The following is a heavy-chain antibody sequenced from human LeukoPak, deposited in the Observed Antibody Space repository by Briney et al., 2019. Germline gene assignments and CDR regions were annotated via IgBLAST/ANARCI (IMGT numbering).Heavy chain of an antibody. CDR2: IYSGDRT. Sequence: GGSLRLSCAASGFSVSSNYMSWVRQAPGKGLEWVSIIYSGDRTFYADSVKGRFTISRDNSKNTLYLQVNSLTAEDTAVYYCARWWSDWGQGTLVTVSS. J-gene: IGHJ4*02. D-gene: IGHD2-15*01. CDR1: GFSVSSNY. CDR3: ARWWSD. V-gene: IGHV3-66*01.